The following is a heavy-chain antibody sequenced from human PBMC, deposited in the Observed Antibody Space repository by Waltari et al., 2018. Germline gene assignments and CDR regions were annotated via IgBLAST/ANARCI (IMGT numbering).Heavy chain of an antibody. Sequence: EVQLLESGGGFVQPGGSLRLSCQASGLTSFTNAINWVRQAPGKGLEWVSSISVSDATYYADSVKGRFTISRDYSDNTVYLQMDSLRADDTAVYFCAKPFYNWDDPLHSWGQGTPVTVSS. D-gene: IGHD1-20*01. CDR2: ISVSDAT. CDR1: GLTSFTNA. CDR3: AKPFYNWDDPLHS. V-gene: IGHV3-23*01. J-gene: IGHJ1*01.